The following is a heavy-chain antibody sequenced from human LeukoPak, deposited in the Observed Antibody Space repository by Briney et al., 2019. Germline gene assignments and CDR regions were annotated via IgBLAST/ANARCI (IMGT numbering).Heavy chain of an antibody. CDR1: GFTFSSSN. CDR3: ARDLGILQRNMDV. V-gene: IGHV3-21*04. Sequence: PGGSLRLSCEASGFTFSSSNMNWVRQAPGKGLEWVSSITSSSSYIYYADSVKGRFTISRDNAKNSLSLQMNSLRAEDTAVYYCARDLGILQRNMDVWGKGTTVTISS. CDR2: ITSSSSYI. J-gene: IGHJ6*03. D-gene: IGHD6-13*01.